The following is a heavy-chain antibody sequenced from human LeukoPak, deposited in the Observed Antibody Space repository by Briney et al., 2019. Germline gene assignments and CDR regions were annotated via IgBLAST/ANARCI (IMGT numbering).Heavy chain of an antibody. V-gene: IGHV3-23*01. CDR2: ISGSGGST. CDR1: GFTFSSQA. Sequence: GGSLRLSCAASGFTFSSQAVSWVRQAPGKGLEWVSGISGSGGSTYYADSVKGRFTISRDNSKNTLYLQMNSLRAEDTAVYYCAKDGGYIWNVGGGFFDYWGQGTLVTVSS. CDR3: AKDGGYIWNVGGGFFDY. D-gene: IGHD5-18*01. J-gene: IGHJ4*02.